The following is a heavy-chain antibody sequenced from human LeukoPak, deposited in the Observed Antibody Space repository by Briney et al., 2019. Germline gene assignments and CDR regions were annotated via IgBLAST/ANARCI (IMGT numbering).Heavy chain of an antibody. Sequence: PSETLSLTCAVYGGSFSGYYWSWIRQPPGKGLEWIGEINHSGSTNYNPSLESRVTISVDTSKNQFSLKLSSVTAADTAVYYCARGTTTEMATITYFDYWGQGTLVTVSS. J-gene: IGHJ4*02. CDR1: GGSFSGYY. V-gene: IGHV4-34*01. CDR2: INHSGST. CDR3: ARGTTTEMATITYFDY. D-gene: IGHD5-24*01.